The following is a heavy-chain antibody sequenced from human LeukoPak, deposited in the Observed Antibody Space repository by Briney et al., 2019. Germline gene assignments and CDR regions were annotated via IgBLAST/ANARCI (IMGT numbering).Heavy chain of an antibody. V-gene: IGHV4-39*07. Sequence: PSETLSLTCTVSGGSISSSSYYWGWIRQPPGKGLEWIGSIYYSGSTYYNPSLKSRVTISVDTSKNQFSLKLSSVTAADTAVYYCARGDIGYSYGAWGQGTLVTVSS. CDR3: ARGDIGYSYGA. J-gene: IGHJ5*02. D-gene: IGHD5-18*01. CDR2: IYYSGST. CDR1: GGSISSSSYY.